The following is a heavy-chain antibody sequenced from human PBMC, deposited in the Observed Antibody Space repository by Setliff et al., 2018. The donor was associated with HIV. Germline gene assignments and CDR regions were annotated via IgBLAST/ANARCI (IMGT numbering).Heavy chain of an antibody. D-gene: IGHD3-3*01. V-gene: IGHV1-8*01. CDR1: GYTFTNYD. Sequence: ASVKVSCKASGYTFTNYDINWVRQATGQGLEWMGWMNPNSGNTGYAQKFQGRVTMTRNTSISTAYMELSSLTSDDTAVYYCTRSVLQFFGVVVDLDFWGQGTLVTVSS. CDR2: MNPNSGNT. CDR3: TRSVLQFFGVVVDLDF. J-gene: IGHJ4*02.